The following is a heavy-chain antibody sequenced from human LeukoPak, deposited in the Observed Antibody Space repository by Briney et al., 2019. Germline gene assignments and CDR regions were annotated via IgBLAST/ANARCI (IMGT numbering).Heavy chain of an antibody. J-gene: IGHJ6*02. V-gene: IGHV4-34*01. CDR2: INHSGST. Sequence: SETLSLTCAVYGESFSGYYWSWIRQPPGKGLEWIGEINHSGSTNYNPSLKSRVTISVDTSKNQFSLKLSSVTATDTAVYYCARGPHRFANFWSGYPYYYGMDVWGQGTTVTVSS. D-gene: IGHD3-3*01. CDR3: ARGPHRFANFWSGYPYYYGMDV. CDR1: GESFSGYY.